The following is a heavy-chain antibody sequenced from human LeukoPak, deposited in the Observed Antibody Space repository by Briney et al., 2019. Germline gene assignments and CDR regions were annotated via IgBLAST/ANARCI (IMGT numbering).Heavy chain of an antibody. J-gene: IGHJ4*02. CDR1: GGSFSGYY. V-gene: IGHV4-34*01. D-gene: IGHD1-1*01. CDR3: ARHHNPFVTDPNFDY. Sequence: SETLSLTCAVYGGSFSGYYWSWIRQPPGKGLEWIGEINHSGSTNYNPSLKSRVTISVDTSKNQFSLKLSSVTAADTAVYYCARHHNPFVTDPNFDYWGQGTLVTVSS. CDR2: INHSGST.